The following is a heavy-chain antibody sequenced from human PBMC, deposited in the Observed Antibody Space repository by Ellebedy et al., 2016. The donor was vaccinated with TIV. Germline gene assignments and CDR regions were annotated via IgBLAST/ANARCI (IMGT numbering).Heavy chain of an antibody. J-gene: IGHJ5*02. CDR2: IYHSGTT. D-gene: IGHD6-25*01. CDR1: GYSISSGYF. Sequence: MPSETLSLTCTVSGYSISSGYFWVWVRQPPGKGLEWIGSIYHSGTTYYNPSLKSRVTISVDTSKNQFSLKLRSVTAADTAVYYCARDRGAASFDPWGQGALVTVSS. CDR3: ARDRGAASFDP. V-gene: IGHV4-38-2*02.